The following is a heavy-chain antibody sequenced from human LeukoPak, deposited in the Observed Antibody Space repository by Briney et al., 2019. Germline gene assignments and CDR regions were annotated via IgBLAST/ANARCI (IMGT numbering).Heavy chain of an antibody. D-gene: IGHD1-26*01. CDR1: GFTFSSYG. Sequence: PGRSLRLSCAASGFTFSSYGMHWVRQAPGKGLEWVAVISYDGSNKYYADSVKGRFTISRDNSKNTLYLQMNSLRAEDTAVYYCAKDQWGFDYWGQGTLVTVSS. J-gene: IGHJ4*02. V-gene: IGHV3-30*18. CDR2: ISYDGSNK. CDR3: AKDQWGFDY.